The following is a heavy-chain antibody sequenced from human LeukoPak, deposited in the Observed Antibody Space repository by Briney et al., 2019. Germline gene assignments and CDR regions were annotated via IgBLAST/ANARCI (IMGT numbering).Heavy chain of an antibody. D-gene: IGHD6-19*01. CDR3: ARNFGWAVAGNRLDY. Sequence: ASVKVSCKASGYTFTAYYLHWVRQAPGQGLEWMGWINPNSGGTNYAQKFQGRVTMTRDTSISTAYMELSRLRSDDTAVYYCARNFGWAVAGNRLDYWGQGTLVTVSS. CDR2: INPNSGGT. CDR1: GYTFTAYY. J-gene: IGHJ4*02. V-gene: IGHV1-2*02.